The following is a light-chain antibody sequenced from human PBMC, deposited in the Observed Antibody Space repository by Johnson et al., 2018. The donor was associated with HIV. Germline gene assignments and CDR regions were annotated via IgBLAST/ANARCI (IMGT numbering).Light chain of an antibody. V-gene: IGLV1-51*01. CDR3: GTWDSSLSAYV. CDR2: DNN. Sequence: QSVLTQPPSVSAAPGQKVTISCSGSSSNIGNNYVSWYQQLPGTAPKLLIYDNNKRPSGIPDRFSGSKSGTSATLGITGLQTGDEADYYCGTWDSSLSAYVFGPGPQVTVL. J-gene: IGLJ1*01. CDR1: SSNIGNNY.